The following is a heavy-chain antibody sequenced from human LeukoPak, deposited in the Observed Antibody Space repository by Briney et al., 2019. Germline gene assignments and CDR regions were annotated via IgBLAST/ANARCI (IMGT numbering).Heavy chain of an antibody. Sequence: SVKVACKASGGTFSSYAISWVRQAPGQGLEWMGGIIPIFGTANYAQKFQGRVTITTDESTSTAYMELSSLRSEDTAVYYCARDNYAGANWFDPWGQGTLVTVSS. CDR2: IIPIFGTA. CDR3: ARDNYAGANWFDP. J-gene: IGHJ5*02. V-gene: IGHV1-69*05. D-gene: IGHD1-7*01. CDR1: GGTFSSYA.